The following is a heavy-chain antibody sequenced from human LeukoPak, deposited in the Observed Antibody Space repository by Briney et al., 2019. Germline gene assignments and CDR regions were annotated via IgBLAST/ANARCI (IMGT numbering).Heavy chain of an antibody. CDR3: AKLGYNSWDFDY. CDR2: INQDVSQI. J-gene: IGHJ4*02. V-gene: IGHV3-7*01. CDR1: GFTFRSYW. D-gene: IGHD6-13*01. Sequence: GGSLRLSCAASGFTFRSYWMSWVRQAPGKGLEWVATINQDVSQIKYVDSVKGRFTISRDNAKNSLYLQMNSLRAEDTAAYYCAKLGYNSWDFDYWGQGTVVTVSS.